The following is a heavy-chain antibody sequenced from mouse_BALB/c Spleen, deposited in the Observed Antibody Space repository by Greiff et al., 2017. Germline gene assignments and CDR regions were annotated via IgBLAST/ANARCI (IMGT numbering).Heavy chain of an antibody. CDR3: TRGYGSYEFAY. J-gene: IGHJ3*01. CDR2: IYPSDSYT. Sequence: QVQLQQPGAELVRPGASVKLSCKASGYTFTSYWINWVKQRPGQGLEWIGNIYPSDSYTNYNQKFKDKATLTVDKSSSTAYMQLSSPTSEDSAVYYCTRGYGSYEFAYWGQGTLVTVSA. D-gene: IGHD2-10*02. V-gene: IGHV1-69*02. CDR1: GYTFTSYW.